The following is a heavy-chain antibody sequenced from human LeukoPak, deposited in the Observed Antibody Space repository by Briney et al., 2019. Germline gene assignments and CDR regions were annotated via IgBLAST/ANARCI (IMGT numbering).Heavy chain of an antibody. CDR2: ISYDGSNK. V-gene: IGHV3-30*03. J-gene: IGHJ4*02. Sequence: GGSLRLSCAASGFTFSSYGMHWVRQAPGKGLEWVAVISYDGSNKYYADSVKGRFTISRDNAKNSLYLQMNGLRAEDTAVYYCARTTRVITMIPRYFDYWGQGTLVTVSS. D-gene: IGHD3-22*01. CDR3: ARTTRVITMIPRYFDY. CDR1: GFTFSSYG.